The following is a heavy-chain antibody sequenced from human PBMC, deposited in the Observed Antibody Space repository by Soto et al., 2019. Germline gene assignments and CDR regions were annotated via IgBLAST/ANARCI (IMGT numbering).Heavy chain of an antibody. D-gene: IGHD3-10*01. J-gene: IGHJ5*02. CDR1: GGSISSFAYY. Sequence: SETLSLTCTVSGGSISSFAYYWGWIRQPPGKGLEWIGTVYYNENTYYNPSLKSRVTISVDTAKNQFSLNLRSVTAADTAIYFCARRERYYGSPGWFDPWGQGTLVTVS. CDR2: VYYNENT. V-gene: IGHV4-39*01. CDR3: ARRERYYGSPGWFDP.